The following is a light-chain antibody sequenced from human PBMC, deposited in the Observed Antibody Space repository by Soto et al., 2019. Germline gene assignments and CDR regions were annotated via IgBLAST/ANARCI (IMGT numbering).Light chain of an antibody. Sequence: EIVMTQSPATLSVSPGERATLSCRASQSVSSNLAWYQQKPGQAPRLLIYGASTRATGIPARFSGSGSVTEFTLTISSLQSEDFAGYYWKQYNNWPPWTFGQGTKVEIK. CDR3: KQYNNWPPWT. V-gene: IGKV3-15*01. CDR1: QSVSSN. J-gene: IGKJ1*01. CDR2: GAS.